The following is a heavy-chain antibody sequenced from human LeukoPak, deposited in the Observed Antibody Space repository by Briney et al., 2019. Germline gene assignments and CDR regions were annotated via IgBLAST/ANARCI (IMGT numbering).Heavy chain of an antibody. V-gene: IGHV1-2*02. J-gene: IGHJ5*02. D-gene: IGHD2-8*01. Sequence: ASVKVSCKASGYTFTGYYMHWVRQAPGQGLEWMGWMNTNSGGTNYAQKFPGRVTMTRDTSISTAYMELSRLRSDDTAVYYCARVPSKWGNHWFDPWGQGTLVTVSS. CDR1: GYTFTGYY. CDR2: MNTNSGGT. CDR3: ARVPSKWGNHWFDP.